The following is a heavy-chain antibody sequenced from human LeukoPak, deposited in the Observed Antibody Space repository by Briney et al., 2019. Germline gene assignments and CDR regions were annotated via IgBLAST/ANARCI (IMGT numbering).Heavy chain of an antibody. Sequence: SEPLSLPCTAPGHSLSSRRYYWSWIRQPPGNGLECIVSIFYTRRTYYNPSPKSRVTLSVDTSKTQFSLKLNSVTAADTAVYYCARGRLNLDYWGQGALVTVSS. J-gene: IGHJ4*02. CDR3: ARGRLNLDY. D-gene: IGHD1-14*01. V-gene: IGHV4-30-4*01. CDR2: IFYTRRT. CDR1: GHSLSSRRYY.